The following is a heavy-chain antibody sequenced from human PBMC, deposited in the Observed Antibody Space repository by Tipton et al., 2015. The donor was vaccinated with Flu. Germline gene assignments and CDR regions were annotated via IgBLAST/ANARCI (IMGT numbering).Heavy chain of an antibody. V-gene: IGHV3-53*01. J-gene: IGHJ3*02. CDR3: ARDMGKMTTGGRVGYDALDI. CDR2: TYIGGST. CDR1: GFTVNSYY. Sequence: SLRLSCVASGFTVNSYYMNWVRQAPGKGLDWVSITYIGGSTIYADSVKGRFTVSRDDSKNTLFLQMNSLRAEDTAVYYCARDMGKMTTGGRVGYDALDIWGQGTVVTVSS. D-gene: IGHD1-26*01.